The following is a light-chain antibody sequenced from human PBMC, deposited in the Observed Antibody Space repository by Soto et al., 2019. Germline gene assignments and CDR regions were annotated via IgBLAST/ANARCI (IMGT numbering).Light chain of an antibody. Sequence: EIVLTQSPATLSSSPGERATLSCRASQSVSSFLGWYQQKPGQAPRLLIYDASNRATDIPARFSGSGSGTDFTLTISSLEPEDFAVYYCQQRSNWPLTFGGGTKVDIK. CDR2: DAS. J-gene: IGKJ4*01. CDR1: QSVSSF. V-gene: IGKV3-11*01. CDR3: QQRSNWPLT.